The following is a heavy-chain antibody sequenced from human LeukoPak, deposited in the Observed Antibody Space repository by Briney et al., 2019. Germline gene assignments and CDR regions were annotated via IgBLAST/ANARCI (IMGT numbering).Heavy chain of an antibody. Sequence: GGSLRLSCTASGFTFGDYAMSWVRQAPGKGLEWVGFIRSKAYGGTTEYAASVKGRFTISRDDSKSIAYLQMNSLKTEDTAVYYCTRGYYPDYYYYYYMDVWGKGTTVTVSS. CDR2: IRSKAYGGTT. CDR3: TRGYYPDYYYYYYMDV. J-gene: IGHJ6*03. D-gene: IGHD3-10*01. V-gene: IGHV3-49*04. CDR1: GFTFGDYA.